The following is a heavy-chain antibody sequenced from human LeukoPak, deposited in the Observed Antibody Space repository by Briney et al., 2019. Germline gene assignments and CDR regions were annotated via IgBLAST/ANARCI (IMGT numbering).Heavy chain of an antibody. V-gene: IGHV1-2*02. CDR2: INPYSGGT. CDR1: GYTFTGYY. Sequence: GASVKVSCKASGYTFTGYYMHWVRQAPGQGLEWMGWINPYSGGTNYAQNFQGRVTMTRDTSISTAYMELSRLRSDDTAVYYCARDSGYGVEDSDAFDIWGQGTMVTVSS. J-gene: IGHJ3*02. D-gene: IGHD4-17*01. CDR3: ARDSGYGVEDSDAFDI.